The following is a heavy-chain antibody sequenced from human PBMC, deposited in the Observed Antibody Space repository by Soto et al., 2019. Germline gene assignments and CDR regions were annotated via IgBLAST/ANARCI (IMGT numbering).Heavy chain of an antibody. V-gene: IGHV3-23*01. CDR2: ISGSGGST. Sequence: GVSLRLSCSAAGFSFSDYYRTWVRQAPGKGLEWVSAISGSGGSTYYADSVKGRFTISRDNSKNTLYLQMNSLRAEDTAVYYCAITDSSSCLDPWGQGTLVTVSS. CDR3: AITDSSSCLDP. CDR1: GFSFSDYY. D-gene: IGHD6-13*01. J-gene: IGHJ5*02.